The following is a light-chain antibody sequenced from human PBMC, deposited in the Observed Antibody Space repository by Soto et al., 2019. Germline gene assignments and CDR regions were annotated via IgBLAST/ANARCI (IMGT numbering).Light chain of an antibody. CDR3: QQLNTFPIT. Sequence: IQMSVYQSSLSASVGDRVTITCRASQSISTYLAWYQQKPGRAPNLLIYAASTLQSEVPSRFSGSGSGTEFTLTISSLQPEDFATYYCQQLNTFPITLGHGTLLDIK. CDR1: QSISTY. CDR2: AAS. J-gene: IGKJ5*01. V-gene: IGKV1-9*01.